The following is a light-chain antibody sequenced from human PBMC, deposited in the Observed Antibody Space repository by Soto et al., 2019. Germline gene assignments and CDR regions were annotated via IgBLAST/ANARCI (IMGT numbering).Light chain of an antibody. CDR3: QQYNNWPPPWT. J-gene: IGKJ3*01. Sequence: EIVMTQSPATPSVSPGERATLSCRASQSVSSNVAWYQQKPGHGPRLLIYGASTRATGIPARFSGSGSGPEFTLTISSLQSEDFAVYYCQQYNNWPPPWTFGPGTKVAIK. CDR2: GAS. V-gene: IGKV3-15*01. CDR1: QSVSSN.